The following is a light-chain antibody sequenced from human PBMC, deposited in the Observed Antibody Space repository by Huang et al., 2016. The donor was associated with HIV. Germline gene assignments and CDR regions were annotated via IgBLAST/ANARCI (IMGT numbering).Light chain of an antibody. J-gene: IGKJ1*01. CDR2: AAS. CDR3: QHYGPTPSWT. V-gene: IGKV3-20*01. CDR1: EGIRSYY. Sequence: EIVLTQSPGTPSLSPGERAALSCRASEGIRSYYVAWYQQKPGQAPRLLIYAASSSATGIPDRVSGSGSGTDFTLTISRLEPEDFAVYYCQHYGPTPSWTFGQGTKVEIK.